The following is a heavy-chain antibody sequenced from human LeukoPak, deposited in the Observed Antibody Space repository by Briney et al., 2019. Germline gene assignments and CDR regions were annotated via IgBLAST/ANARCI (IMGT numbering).Heavy chain of an antibody. CDR1: GYTFTNYY. D-gene: IGHD6-13*01. J-gene: IGHJ4*02. CDR2: VNPKSGGT. Sequence: GASVKVSCKASGYTFTNYYLHWVRQAPGQGLEWMGLVNPKSGGTTSAQKFQGRVTITRDTSISTAYMELTRLTSDDTAFYFCARDLYSSTWNFFGYWGQGTLVTVSS. CDR3: ARDLYSSTWNFFGY. V-gene: IGHV1-2*02.